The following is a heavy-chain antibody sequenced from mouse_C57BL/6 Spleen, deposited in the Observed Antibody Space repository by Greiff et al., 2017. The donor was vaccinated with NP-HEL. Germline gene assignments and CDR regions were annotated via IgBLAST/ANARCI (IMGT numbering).Heavy chain of an antibody. J-gene: IGHJ3*01. V-gene: IGHV1-54*01. CDR1: GYAFTNYL. D-gene: IGHD3-2*02. Sequence: QVQLQQSGAELVRPGTSVKVSCKASGYAFTNYLIEWVKQRPGQGLEWIGVINPGSGGTNYNEKFKGKATLTADKSSSTAYMQLSSLTSEDSAVYFCARGSQARFAYWGQGTLVTVSA. CDR3: ARGSQARFAY. CDR2: INPGSGGT.